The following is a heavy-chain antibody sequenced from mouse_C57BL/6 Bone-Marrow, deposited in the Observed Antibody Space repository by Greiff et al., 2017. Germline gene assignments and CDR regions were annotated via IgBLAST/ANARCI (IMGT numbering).Heavy chain of an antibody. CDR3: ARCRYSKNAMDY. J-gene: IGHJ4*01. D-gene: IGHD2-5*01. Sequence: QVQLQQPGAELVMPGASVKLSCKASGYTFTSYWMHWVKQRPGQGLECIGEIDPSDSYTNYNQKFKGKSTLTVDKSSSTAYMQLSSLTSEDSAVYYCARCRYSKNAMDYWGQGTSVTVSS. V-gene: IGHV1-69*01. CDR2: IDPSDSYT. CDR1: GYTFTSYW.